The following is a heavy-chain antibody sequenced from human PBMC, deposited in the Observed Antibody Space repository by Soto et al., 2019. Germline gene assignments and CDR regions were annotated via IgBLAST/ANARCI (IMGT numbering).Heavy chain of an antibody. V-gene: IGHV4-59*01. CDR1: GGSISSYY. J-gene: IGHJ4*02. D-gene: IGHD6-6*01. CDR3: AVEYSSSPHFDY. CDR2: IYYSGST. Sequence: SETLSLTCTVSGGSISSYYWSWIRQPPGKGLEWIGYIYYSGSTNYNPSLKSRVTISVDTSKNQFSLKLSSVTAADTAVYYCAVEYSSSPHFDYWGQGTLVTVSS.